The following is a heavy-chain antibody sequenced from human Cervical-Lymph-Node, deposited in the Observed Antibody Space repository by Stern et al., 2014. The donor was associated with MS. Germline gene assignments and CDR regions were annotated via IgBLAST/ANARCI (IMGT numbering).Heavy chain of an antibody. J-gene: IGHJ6*02. D-gene: IGHD1-1*01. CDR1: GDTFINFG. CDR3: ARDNDDNGMDV. V-gene: IGHV1-69*01. Sequence: VQLVESGAEVKKPWSSVKVSCTASGDTFINFGIRWVRQAPGQGLEWMGGIIPMFGTTEYAQKFQGRVSISADESATTVYMELSSLRSEDTAVYYCARDNDDNGMDVWGQGTTVTVSS. CDR2: IIPMFGTT.